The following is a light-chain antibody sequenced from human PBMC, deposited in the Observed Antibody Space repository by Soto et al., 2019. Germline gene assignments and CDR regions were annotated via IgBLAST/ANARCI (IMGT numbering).Light chain of an antibody. CDR3: HHYYSTPSFT. Sequence: DIVMTQFPDSLAVSLGERATINCKSSQSVFYSSNNKNYLAWYQQKPGQPPKLLIYWASTRESGVPDRFSGSGSGTDFTRTISSLQAEDVAVYYGHHYYSTPSFTFGPGTKVDIK. V-gene: IGKV4-1*01. J-gene: IGKJ3*01. CDR2: WAS. CDR1: QSVFYSSNNKNY.